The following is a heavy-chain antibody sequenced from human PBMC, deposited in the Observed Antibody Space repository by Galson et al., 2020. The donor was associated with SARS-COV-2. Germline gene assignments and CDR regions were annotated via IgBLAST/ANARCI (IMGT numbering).Heavy chain of an antibody. CDR2: IYSGGST. J-gene: IGHJ6*02. CDR1: GFTVSSNY. CDR3: AREILGARDGMDV. D-gene: IGHD1-26*01. Sequence: GGSLRLSCAASGFTVSSNYMSWVRQAPGKGLEWVSVIYSGGSTYYADSVKDRFTISRDNSKNTLYLQMNSLRAEDTAVYYCAREILGARDGMDVWGQGTTVTVSS. V-gene: IGHV3-53*01.